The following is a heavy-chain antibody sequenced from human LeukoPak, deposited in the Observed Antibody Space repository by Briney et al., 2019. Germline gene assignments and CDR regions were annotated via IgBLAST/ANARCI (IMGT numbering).Heavy chain of an antibody. CDR2: IWYDGSNK. J-gene: IGHJ4*02. V-gene: IGHV3-33*01. D-gene: IGHD6-19*01. CDR3: ASTSGWYEPIDY. CDR1: GFNFSSCG. Sequence: PGRSLRLSCAASGFNFSSCGMHWVSQPPGKGLEWVAVIWYDGSNKYYADSVKGRFTISRDNSKNTLYLQMNSLRAEDTAVYYCASTSGWYEPIDYWGQGTLVTVSS.